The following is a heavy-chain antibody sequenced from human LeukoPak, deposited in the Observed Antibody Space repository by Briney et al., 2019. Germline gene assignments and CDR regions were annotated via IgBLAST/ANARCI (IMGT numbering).Heavy chain of an antibody. J-gene: IGHJ4*02. CDR3: ARGEGTTNFEY. V-gene: IGHV4-4*07. CDR1: GGFNTSYY. Sequence: PSETLTLTCFVSGGFNTSYYWSWIRQPAGKELEWIGRIYTHGTTNYNPSLKSRVTMSIDTSKNQFSLRLSSVTAADTAVYYCARGEGTTNFEYWGQGTLVTVSS. CDR2: IYTHGTT. D-gene: IGHD4-17*01.